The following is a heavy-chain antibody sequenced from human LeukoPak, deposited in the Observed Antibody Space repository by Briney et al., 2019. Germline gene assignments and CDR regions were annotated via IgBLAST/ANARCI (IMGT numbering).Heavy chain of an antibody. J-gene: IGHJ4*02. CDR3: ARDGQWSSTSCYFDY. CDR2: ISSSSSTI. CDR1: GFTFSSYS. Sequence: PGGSLRLSCAASGFTFSSYSRNWVRQAPGKGLEWVSYISSSSSTIYYADSVKGRFTISRDNAKNSLYLQMNSLRAEDTAVYYCARDGQWSSTSCYFDYWGQGTLVTVSS. V-gene: IGHV3-48*01. D-gene: IGHD2-2*01.